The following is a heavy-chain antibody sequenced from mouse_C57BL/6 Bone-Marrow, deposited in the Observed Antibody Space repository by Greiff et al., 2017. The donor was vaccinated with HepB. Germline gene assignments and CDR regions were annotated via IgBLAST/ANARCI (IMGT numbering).Heavy chain of an antibody. Sequence: QVQLQQPGAELARPGASVKLSCKASGYTFTSYGISWVKQRTGQGLEWIGEIYPRSGNTYYNEKFKGKATLTADKSSSTAYMELSSLTSEDSAIYWCARDHYGNFWFAYWGQGTLVTVSA. CDR2: IYPRSGNT. J-gene: IGHJ3*01. CDR3: ARDHYGNFWFAY. CDR1: GYTFTSYG. V-gene: IGHV1-81*01. D-gene: IGHD2-1*01.